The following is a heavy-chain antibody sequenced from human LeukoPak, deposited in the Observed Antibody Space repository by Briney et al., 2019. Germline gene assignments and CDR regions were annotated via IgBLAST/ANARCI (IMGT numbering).Heavy chain of an antibody. CDR1: GFTFSSYW. D-gene: IGHD3-3*01. J-gene: IGHJ1*01. CDR2: IRQDGSEK. Sequence: GGSLRLSCATSGFTFSSYWMTWGRQAPGKGLEWVANIRQDGSEKNYVDSVKGRFTISRDNAKNSLYLQMDSLRVEDTAVYFCMRQNRAYFFGHWGQGTLVTVSS. CDR3: MRQNRAYFFGH. V-gene: IGHV3-7*01.